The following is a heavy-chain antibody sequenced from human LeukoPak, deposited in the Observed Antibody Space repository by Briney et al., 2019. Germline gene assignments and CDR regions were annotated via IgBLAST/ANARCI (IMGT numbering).Heavy chain of an antibody. CDR2: INSDGSTT. CDR1: GFTFSSYW. V-gene: IGHV3-74*01. D-gene: IGHD3-22*01. CDR3: AKDGHFNSHYYDSSGPDAFDI. J-gene: IGHJ3*02. Sequence: GGSLRLSCAASGFTFSSYWMHWVRQAPGKGLVWVSRINSDGSTTNYADSVKGRFTISRDNSKNTLYLQMNSLRAEDTAVYYCAKDGHFNSHYYDSSGPDAFDIWGQGTMVTVSS.